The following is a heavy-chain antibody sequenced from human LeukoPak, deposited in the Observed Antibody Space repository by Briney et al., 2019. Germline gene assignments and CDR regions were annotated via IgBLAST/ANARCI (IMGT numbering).Heavy chain of an antibody. CDR1: GYTFTNYA. V-gene: IGHV7-4-1*02. CDR2: INTNTGNP. Sequence: ASVKVSCKSSGYTFTNYAIDWVRQAPGQGLEWIGWINTNTGNPTYAQGFTGRFVFSLDTSVSTTYLQISSLKAEDTAVYYCTREVRSAWASFDPWGQGTLVIVSS. D-gene: IGHD1-26*01. J-gene: IGHJ5*02. CDR3: TREVRSAWASFDP.